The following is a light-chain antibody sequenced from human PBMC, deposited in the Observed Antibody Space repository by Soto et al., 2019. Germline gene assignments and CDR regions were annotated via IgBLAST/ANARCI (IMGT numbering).Light chain of an antibody. J-gene: IGKJ4*01. CDR1: QDIKND. Sequence: IQMTQAPSSLSASVTDRVTITCRASQDIKNDLGWYQQKPGKAPKLLIYAASSLQSGVPSRFSGSGSETEFTLSISSLQPEDFATYFCQQIYSAPLTFGGGTKVEIK. V-gene: IGKV1-39*01. CDR3: QQIYSAPLT. CDR2: AAS.